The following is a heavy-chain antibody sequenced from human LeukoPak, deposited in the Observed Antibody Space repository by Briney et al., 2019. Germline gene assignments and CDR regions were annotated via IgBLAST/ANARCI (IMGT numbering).Heavy chain of an antibody. J-gene: IGHJ5*02. V-gene: IGHV1-8*03. D-gene: IGHD6-13*01. CDR1: GYTFTSYD. Sequence: ASVKVSCKASGYTFTSYDINWVRQAPGQGLEWMGWMNPNSGNTGYAQKFQGRVTITRNTSISTAYMELSSLRSEDTAVYYCARGKAAAGPKYIWFDPWGQGTLVTVSS. CDR3: ARGKAAAGPKYIWFDP. CDR2: MNPNSGNT.